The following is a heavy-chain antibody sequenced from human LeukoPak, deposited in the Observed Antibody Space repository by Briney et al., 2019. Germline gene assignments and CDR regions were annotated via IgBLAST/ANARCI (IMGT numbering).Heavy chain of an antibody. CDR3: AKALSYDSFFDY. Sequence: GGSLRLSCAASGFTFSSYAMSWVRQAPGKGLEWVSGISGSGGSTNYADSVKGRFTISRGNSKNTLYLQMNSLRAEDTAVYYCAKALSYDSFFDYWGQGTLVTVSS. D-gene: IGHD3-22*01. CDR1: GFTFSSYA. V-gene: IGHV3-23*01. J-gene: IGHJ4*02. CDR2: ISGSGGST.